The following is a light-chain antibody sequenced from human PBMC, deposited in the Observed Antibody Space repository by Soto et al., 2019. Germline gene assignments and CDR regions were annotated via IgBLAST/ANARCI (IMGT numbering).Light chain of an antibody. V-gene: IGLV2-14*01. J-gene: IGLJ1*01. CDR2: DVS. CDR1: SSDVGGYNY. Sequence: SVLPQPASGSGSPGQSIPISCTGTSSDVGGYNYVSWYQQHPGKAPKLMIYDVSNRPSGVSNRFSGSKSGNTASLTISGLQAEDEADYYCSSYTSSSTLGYVFGTGTKVTVL. CDR3: SSYTSSSTLGYV.